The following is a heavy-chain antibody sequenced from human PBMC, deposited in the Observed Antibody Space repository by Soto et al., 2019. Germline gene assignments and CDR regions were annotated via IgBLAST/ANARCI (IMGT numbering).Heavy chain of an antibody. V-gene: IGHV3-30*18. CDR3: AKDGGYNYAPFDY. CDR2: ISYDGSNK. J-gene: IGHJ4*02. CDR1: GFTFSSYG. D-gene: IGHD5-12*01. Sequence: PGGSLRLSCAASGFTFSSYGMHWVRQAPGKGLEWVAVISYDGSNKYYADSVKGRFTISRDNSKNTLYLQMNSLRAEDTAVYYCAKDGGYNYAPFDYWGQGTLVTVSS.